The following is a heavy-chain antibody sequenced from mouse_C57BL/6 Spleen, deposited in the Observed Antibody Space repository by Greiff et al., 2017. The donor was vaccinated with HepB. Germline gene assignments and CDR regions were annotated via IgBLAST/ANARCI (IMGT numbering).Heavy chain of an antibody. D-gene: IGHD2-2*01. CDR3: ARGGYDGTLFAY. J-gene: IGHJ3*01. V-gene: IGHV7-3*01. CDR2: IRNKANGYTT. Sequence: EVKLVESGGGLVQPGGSLSLSCAASGFTFTDYYMSWVRQPPGKALEWLGFIRNKANGYTTEYSASVKGRFTISRDNSQSILYLQMNALRAEDSATYYCARGGYDGTLFAYWGQGTLVTVSA. CDR1: GFTFTDYY.